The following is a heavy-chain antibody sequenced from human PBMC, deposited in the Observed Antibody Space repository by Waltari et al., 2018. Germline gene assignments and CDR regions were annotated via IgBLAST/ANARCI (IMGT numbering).Heavy chain of an antibody. CDR3: ARPKITIDAFDI. V-gene: IGHV1-24*01. D-gene: IGHD3-10*01. J-gene: IGHJ3*02. CDR2: FDPEDGET. Sequence: QVQLVQSGAEVKKPGDSVKVSCKVSGYTLTALSMPWVRQAPGKGLEWKGGFDPEDGETIYAQKFQGRVTMTEDTSTDTAYMELSSLRSEDTAVYYCARPKITIDAFDIWGQGTMVTVSS. CDR1: GYTLTALS.